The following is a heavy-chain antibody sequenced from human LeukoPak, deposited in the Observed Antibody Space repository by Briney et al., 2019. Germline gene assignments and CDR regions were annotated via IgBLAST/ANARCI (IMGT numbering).Heavy chain of an antibody. CDR2: INSNSGGT. D-gene: IGHD2-21*01. V-gene: IGHV1-2*03. Sequence: LGASVKVSCKTSGYSFTDYYMHWVRRAPGQGLEWMGWINSNSGGTSSAQKFQGRVTMTRDTSITTVYMEVSWLTSDDTAIYYCARADRLHGGPYLIGPWGQGTLVTVSS. CDR1: GYSFTDYY. CDR3: ARADRLHGGPYLIGP. J-gene: IGHJ5*02.